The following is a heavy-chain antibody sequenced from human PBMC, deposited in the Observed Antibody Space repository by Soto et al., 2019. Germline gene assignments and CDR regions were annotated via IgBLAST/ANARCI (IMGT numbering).Heavy chain of an antibody. J-gene: IGHJ4*02. CDR1: GFSLHTSGVG. CDR3: AYRALYSGSYWDGGYFDY. V-gene: IGHV2-5*02. CDR2: IYWDDDK. D-gene: IGHD1-26*01. Sequence: QITLRESGPTRVRPTHTLSLTCTFSGFSLHTSGVGVGWIRQPPGKALEWLALIYWDDDKRYSPSLNSRLSITKDTSENQVVLTMTNMDPVDTATYYCAYRALYSGSYWDGGYFDYWGQGTLITVSS.